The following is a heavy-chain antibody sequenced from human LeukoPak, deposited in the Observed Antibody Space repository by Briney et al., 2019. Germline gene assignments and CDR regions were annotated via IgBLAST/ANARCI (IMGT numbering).Heavy chain of an antibody. CDR2: INHSGST. J-gene: IGHJ5*02. CDR3: ARRTKVYYYDSSGYYSDWFDP. V-gene: IGHV4-34*01. D-gene: IGHD3-22*01. Sequence: PSETLSLTCAVYGGSFSGYYWSWIRQPPGKGLEWIGEINHSGSTNYNPSLKSRVTISVDTSKNQFSRKLSSVTAADTAVYYCARRTKVYYYDSSGYYSDWFDPWGQGTLITVSS. CDR1: GGSFSGYY.